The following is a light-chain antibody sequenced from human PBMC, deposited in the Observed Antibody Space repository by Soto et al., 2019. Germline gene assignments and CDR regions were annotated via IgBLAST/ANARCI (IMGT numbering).Light chain of an antibody. CDR2: GAS. CDR1: QSVSSSY. J-gene: IGKJ5*01. V-gene: IGKV3-20*01. CDR3: QQYGNSPIT. Sequence: EIVLTQSPGTLSLSPGERATLSCRASQSVSSSYLAWYQQKPGQAPRLLIYGASTRATGIPDRFSGGGSGTDFTLTISTLEPEDFAVYYCQQYGNSPITFGQGTRLEI.